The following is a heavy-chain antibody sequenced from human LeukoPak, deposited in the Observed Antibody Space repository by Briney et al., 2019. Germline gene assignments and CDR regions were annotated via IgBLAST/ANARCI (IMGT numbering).Heavy chain of an antibody. Sequence: SETLSLTCTVSGGSISSSSYYWGWLRQPPGQGLEWIGSIYYSGSTYYNPSLKSRATISVDTSKNQFSLKLSSVTAADTAVYYCARIGVVGATTNPPSFDYWGQGTLVTVSS. CDR1: GGSISSSSYY. J-gene: IGHJ4*02. D-gene: IGHD1-26*01. CDR3: ARIGVVGATTNPPSFDY. CDR2: IYYSGST. V-gene: IGHV4-39*01.